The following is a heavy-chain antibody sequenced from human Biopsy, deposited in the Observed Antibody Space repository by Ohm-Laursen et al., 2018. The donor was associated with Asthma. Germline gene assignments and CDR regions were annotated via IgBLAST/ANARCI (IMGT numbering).Heavy chain of an antibody. Sequence: GAPVKVSCKTSGYTFNSAGITWARQAPGQGLEWMGWISVYNGNTKVAQKLQDRVTMITDTSTSTAYMELRSLRSDDTAVYFCARAVDYSHYYGIDVWGQGTTVTVS. D-gene: IGHD3-10*01. J-gene: IGHJ6*02. CDR1: GYTFNSAG. CDR2: ISVYNGNT. CDR3: ARAVDYSHYYGIDV. V-gene: IGHV1-18*01.